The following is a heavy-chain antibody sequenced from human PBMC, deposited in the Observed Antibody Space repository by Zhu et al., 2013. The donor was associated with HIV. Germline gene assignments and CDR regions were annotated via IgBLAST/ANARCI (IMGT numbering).Heavy chain of an antibody. CDR3: ARVVVRNDERAYYYMDF. CDR1: GGTFSSYA. J-gene: IGHJ6*03. D-gene: IGHD1-1*01. V-gene: IGHV1-69*01. Sequence: QVQLVQSGAEVKKPGSSVKVSCKASGGTFSSYAISWVRQAPRQGLQWMGWIIPFFGITNYAQKFQGRVTITADESTSTAYMQLRSLRSDDTAIYYCARVVVRNDERAYYYMDFWGKGTTVTVSS. CDR2: IIPFFGIT.